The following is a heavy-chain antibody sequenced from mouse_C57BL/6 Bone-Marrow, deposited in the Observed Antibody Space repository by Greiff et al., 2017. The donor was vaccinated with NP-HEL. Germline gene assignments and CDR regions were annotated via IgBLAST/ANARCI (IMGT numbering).Heavy chain of an antibody. CDR1: GYAFSSYW. CDR3: ARAPPTVVAEDYFDY. V-gene: IGHV1-80*01. D-gene: IGHD1-1*01. Sequence: QVQLQQSGAELVKPGASVKISCKASGYAFSSYWMNWVKQRPGKGLEWIGQIYPGDGDTNYNGKFKGKATLTADKSSSTAYMQLSSLTSEDSAVYFCARAPPTVVAEDYFDYWGQGTTLTVSS. J-gene: IGHJ2*01. CDR2: IYPGDGDT.